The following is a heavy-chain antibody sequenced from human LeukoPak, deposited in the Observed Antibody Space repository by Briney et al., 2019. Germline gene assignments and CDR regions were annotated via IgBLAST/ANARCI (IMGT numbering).Heavy chain of an antibody. D-gene: IGHD3-10*01. Sequence: GGSLRLSCAASGFTFSSYAMSWVPPAPGKGLEWVSAISGSGGSTYYADSVKGRFTISRDNSKNTLYLQMNSLRAEDTAVYYCAKDLGTYYYLQDDWFDPWGQGTLVTVSS. CDR1: GFTFSSYA. CDR3: AKDLGTYYYLQDDWFDP. V-gene: IGHV3-23*01. CDR2: ISGSGGST. J-gene: IGHJ5*02.